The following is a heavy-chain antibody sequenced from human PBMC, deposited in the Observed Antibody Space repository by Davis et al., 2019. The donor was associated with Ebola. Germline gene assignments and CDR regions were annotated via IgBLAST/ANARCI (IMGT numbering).Heavy chain of an antibody. CDR3: AKDTSNVWFDV. V-gene: IGHV3-23*01. Sequence: GESLKISCAASGFTFSSYGMHWVRQAPGKGLEWVSTLGLSGDTYYADSVKGRFTISRDNSKNTLHLQMNSLRVEDTAIYYCAKDTSNVWFDVWGQGTMVTVSS. CDR1: GFTFSSYG. J-gene: IGHJ3*01. CDR2: LGLSGDT. D-gene: IGHD6-19*01.